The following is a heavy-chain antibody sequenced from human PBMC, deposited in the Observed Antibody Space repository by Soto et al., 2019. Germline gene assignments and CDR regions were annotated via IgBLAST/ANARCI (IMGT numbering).Heavy chain of an antibody. D-gene: IGHD5-18*01. CDR3: ARGLRLRGYYYYGMDV. CDR2: INHSGST. J-gene: IGHJ6*02. CDR1: GGYFSGYY. V-gene: IGHV4-34*01. Sequence: SETLSLTCTVYGGYFSGYYWSWIRQPPGKGLEWIGEINHSGSTNYNPSLKSRVTISVDTSKNQFSLKLSSVTAADTAVYYCARGLRLRGYYYYGMDVWAKGPRSPSP.